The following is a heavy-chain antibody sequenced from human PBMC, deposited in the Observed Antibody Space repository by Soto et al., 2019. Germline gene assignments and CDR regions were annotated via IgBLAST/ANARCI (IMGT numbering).Heavy chain of an antibody. Sequence: VQLLESGGGLVQPGGSLRLSCAASGFTFSSYAMSWVRQAPGKGLEWVSAISGSGGSTYYADSVKGRFTISRDNSKNTLYLQMNSLRAEDTAVYYCAKGGSIAARRLQYYFDYWGQGTLVTVSS. CDR3: AKGGSIAARRLQYYFDY. D-gene: IGHD6-6*01. V-gene: IGHV3-23*01. CDR2: ISGSGGST. J-gene: IGHJ4*02. CDR1: GFTFSSYA.